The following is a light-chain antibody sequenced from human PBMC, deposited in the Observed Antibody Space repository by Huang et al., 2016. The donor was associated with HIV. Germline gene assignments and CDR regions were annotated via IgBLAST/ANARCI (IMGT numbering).Light chain of an antibody. CDR3: QQLSAYPLS. CDR1: HDINTY. V-gene: IGKV1-9*01. CDR2: DAS. Sequence: QLTQSPSSLSASIGDRVTIACRASHDINTYFAWYQQKPGRAPKRLCYDASTLQTGVPSRFRGFGSGTAFSLTITSLQPDDFAVYYCQQLSAYPLSFGPGTTVD. J-gene: IGKJ3*01.